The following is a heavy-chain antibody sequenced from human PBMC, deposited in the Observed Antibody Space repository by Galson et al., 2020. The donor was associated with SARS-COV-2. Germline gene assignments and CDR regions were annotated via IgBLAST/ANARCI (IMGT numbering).Heavy chain of an antibody. CDR1: NYSVSSGYY. Sequence: ASETLSLTCSVSNYSVSSGYYWGWIRQPPGQGLEWIGSIYHSGSIYYNPSLKSRVSISIDTSKNQFSLRLSSVTAADTAVYYCNSGYQVISIDYWGQGTLVTVSS. CDR2: IYHSGSI. J-gene: IGHJ4*02. D-gene: IGHD2-2*01. CDR3: NSGYQVISIDY. V-gene: IGHV4-38-2*02.